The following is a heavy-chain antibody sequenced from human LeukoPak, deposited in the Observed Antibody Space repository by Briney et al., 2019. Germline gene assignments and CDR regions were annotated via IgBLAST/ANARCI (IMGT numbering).Heavy chain of an antibody. CDR3: ARIPSVRAPYYYCYMDV. Sequence: SETLSLTCTVSGGSISSYYWSWIRQPPGKGLEWIGYIYYSGSTNYNPSLKSRVTISVDTSKNQFSLKLSSVTAADTAVYYCARIPSVRAPYYYCYMDVWGKGPTVTVSS. CDR2: IYYSGST. V-gene: IGHV4-59*01. J-gene: IGHJ6*03. CDR1: GGSISSYY.